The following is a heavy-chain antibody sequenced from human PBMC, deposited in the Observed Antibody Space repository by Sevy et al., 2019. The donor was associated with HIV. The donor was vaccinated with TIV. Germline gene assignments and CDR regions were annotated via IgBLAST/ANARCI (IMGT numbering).Heavy chain of an antibody. Sequence: GGSLRLSCVASGFTFSDHYMEWVRQAPGKGLEWVGRTRNKADGYTTEYAALVKGRFTISRDDSKISLYVEMNSRKTEDTVVYYCAALAGIAAAGGVFDFWGQGTLVTVSS. CDR3: AALAGIAAAGGVFDF. J-gene: IGHJ4*02. CDR2: TRNKADGYTT. CDR1: GFTFSDHY. V-gene: IGHV3-72*01. D-gene: IGHD6-13*01.